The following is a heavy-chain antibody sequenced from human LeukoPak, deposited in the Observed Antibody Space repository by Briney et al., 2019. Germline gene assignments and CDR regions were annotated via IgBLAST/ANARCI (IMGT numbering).Heavy chain of an antibody. Sequence: GASVKASCKASGYTFTSYGISWVRQAPGQGLEWMGWISAYNGNTNYAQKLQGRVTMTTDTSTSTAYMELRSLRSDDTAVYYCARVPSYYYDSSGFDPWGQGTLVTVSS. CDR1: GYTFTSYG. CDR3: ARVPSYYYDSSGFDP. V-gene: IGHV1-18*01. J-gene: IGHJ5*02. D-gene: IGHD3-22*01. CDR2: ISAYNGNT.